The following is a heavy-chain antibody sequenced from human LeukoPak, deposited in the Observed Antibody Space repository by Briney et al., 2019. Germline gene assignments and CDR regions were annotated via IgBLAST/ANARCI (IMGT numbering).Heavy chain of an antibody. Sequence: SETLSLTCAVYGGSFSGYYWSWIRQPPGKGLEWIGEINHSGSTNYNPSLKSRVTTSVDTSKNQFSLKLSSVTAADTAVYYCARATRKAVADHFDYWGQGTLVTVSS. D-gene: IGHD6-19*01. CDR2: INHSGST. J-gene: IGHJ4*02. V-gene: IGHV4-34*01. CDR1: GGSFSGYY. CDR3: ARATRKAVADHFDY.